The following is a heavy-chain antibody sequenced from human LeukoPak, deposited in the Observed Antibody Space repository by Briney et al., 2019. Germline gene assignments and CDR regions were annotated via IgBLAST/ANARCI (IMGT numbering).Heavy chain of an antibody. Sequence: PGGSLRLSCAASGFTFSKYAMTWVRQAPGKGLEWVSAISSSTLKIYYADSVRGRFTISRDNSKNTLYLQMNSLRAEDTAVYYCARDLGFRGETGWFDPWGQGTLVTVSS. V-gene: IGHV3-23*01. CDR1: GFTFSKYA. CDR3: ARDLGFRGETGWFDP. CDR2: ISSSTLKI. J-gene: IGHJ5*02. D-gene: IGHD2-15*01.